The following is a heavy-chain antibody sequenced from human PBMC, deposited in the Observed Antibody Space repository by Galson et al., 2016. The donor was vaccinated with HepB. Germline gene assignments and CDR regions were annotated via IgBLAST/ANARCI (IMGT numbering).Heavy chain of an antibody. CDR2: ISGSGGTT. Sequence: SLRLSCAASGFMYRNYAMSWARQAPGKGLEWVSVISGSGGTTFYGDFVKGRFSISRDNSQNTLDLQMNSLTPEDTAIYYCVKVFDYLNGWIDQWGQGTLVTVSS. J-gene: IGHJ4*02. CDR1: GFMYRNYA. CDR3: VKVFDYLNGWIDQ. D-gene: IGHD6-19*01. V-gene: IGHV3-23*01.